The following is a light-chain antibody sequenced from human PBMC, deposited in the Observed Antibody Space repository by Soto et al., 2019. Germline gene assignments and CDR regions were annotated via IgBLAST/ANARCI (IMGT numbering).Light chain of an antibody. CDR1: QSLITRY. J-gene: IGKJ5*01. CDR2: GAS. Sequence: EIVLTQSPGTLSLFPGERATLSCRASQSLITRYLAWYQQKPGQAPRLLIYGASSRATGIPGRFSGSGSGTDVTLTISRLEPEDFAVYSCQQYGTSPTFGQGTRLEIK. CDR3: QQYGTSPT. V-gene: IGKV3-20*01.